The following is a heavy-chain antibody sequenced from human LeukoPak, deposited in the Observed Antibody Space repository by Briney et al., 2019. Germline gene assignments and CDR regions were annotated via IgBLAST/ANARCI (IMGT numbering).Heavy chain of an antibody. D-gene: IGHD1-26*01. CDR1: GGSISSYY. J-gene: IGHJ4*02. Sequence: SETLSLTCTVSGGSISSYYWSWIRQPPEKGLEWIGYIYYSGSTNYNPSLKSRVTISVGKSKNQFSLKLSSVTAADTAVYFCARVMGATSSVFDFWGQGTLVTVSS. V-gene: IGHV4-59*01. CDR2: IYYSGST. CDR3: ARVMGATSSVFDF.